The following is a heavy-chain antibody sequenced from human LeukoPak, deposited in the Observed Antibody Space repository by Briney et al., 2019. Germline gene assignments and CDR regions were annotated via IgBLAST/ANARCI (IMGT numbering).Heavy chain of an antibody. CDR3: ARDGKNFDY. V-gene: IGHV3-53*01. J-gene: IGHJ4*02. CDR1: GFTFSDYY. CDR2: IYSGGST. D-gene: IGHD4-23*01. Sequence: GGSLRLSCAASGFTFSDYYMSWIRQAPGKGLEWVSVIYSGGSTYYADSVKGRFTISRDNSKNTLYLQMNSLRAEDTAVYYCARDGKNFDYWGQGTLVTVSS.